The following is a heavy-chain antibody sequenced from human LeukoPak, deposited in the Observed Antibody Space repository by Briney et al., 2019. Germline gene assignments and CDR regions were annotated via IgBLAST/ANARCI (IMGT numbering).Heavy chain of an antibody. J-gene: IGHJ4*02. CDR3: AREGYYGSGSPPSLYFDY. CDR1: EFTFSSYS. V-gene: IGHV3-30*03. D-gene: IGHD3-10*01. CDR2: TSSDLNVK. Sequence: GGSLRLSCAASEFTFSSYSMSWVRQAPGKGLEWVAVTSSDLNVKLYADSVKGRFTISRDNSRSTLYLQMNSLRPEDTAIYYCAREGYYGSGSPPSLYFDYWGQETLATVSS.